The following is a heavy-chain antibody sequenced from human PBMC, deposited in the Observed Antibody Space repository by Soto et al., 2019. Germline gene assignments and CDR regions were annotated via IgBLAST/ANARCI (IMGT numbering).Heavy chain of an antibody. CDR1: GGSISSSSYY. Sequence: QLQLQESGPGLVKPSETLSLTCTVSGGSISSSSYYWGWIRQPPGKGLEWIGSIYYSGSTYYNPSLKSRVTISVDTSKNQFSLKLSSVTAADTAVYYCARGRITIFGVVIFDYWGQGTLVTVSS. V-gene: IGHV4-39*01. J-gene: IGHJ4*02. CDR3: ARGRITIFGVVIFDY. D-gene: IGHD3-3*01. CDR2: IYYSGST.